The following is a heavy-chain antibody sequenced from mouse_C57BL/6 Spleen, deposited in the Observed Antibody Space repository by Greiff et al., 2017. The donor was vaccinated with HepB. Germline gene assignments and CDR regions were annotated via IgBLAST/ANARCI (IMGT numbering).Heavy chain of an antibody. CDR1: GYTFTGYW. J-gene: IGHJ4*01. Sequence: QVQLQQSGAELMKPGASVKLSCKATGYTFTGYWIEWVKQRPGHGLEWIGEILPGSGSTNYNDKFKGKATFTADTSSNTAYMQLSSLTTEDSAIYYCARGGYYGSSYGGIYYAMDYWGQGTSVTVSS. CDR3: ARGGYYGSSYGGIYYAMDY. D-gene: IGHD1-1*01. CDR2: ILPGSGST. V-gene: IGHV1-9*01.